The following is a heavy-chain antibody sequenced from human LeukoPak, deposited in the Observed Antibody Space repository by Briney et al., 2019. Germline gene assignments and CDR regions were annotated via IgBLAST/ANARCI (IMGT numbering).Heavy chain of an antibody. CDR3: ARDGVAVMITFGGVMTSNNDAFDI. CDR1: GFPFSSYA. J-gene: IGHJ3*02. CDR2: IRHDGSNN. V-gene: IGHV3-30*02. Sequence: GGSLRLSCAASGFPFSSYAMHWVRQAPGKGLEWVAFIRHDGSNNYHSNSVQGRFTISRDNSRNTLYLQLNSLRPEDTAVYYCARDGVAVMITFGGVMTSNNDAFDIWGQGTMVTVSS. D-gene: IGHD3-16*01.